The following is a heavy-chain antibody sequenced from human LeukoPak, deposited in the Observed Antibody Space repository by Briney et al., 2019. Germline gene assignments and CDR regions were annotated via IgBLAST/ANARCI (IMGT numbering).Heavy chain of an antibody. D-gene: IGHD6-13*01. CDR2: MNPNSGNT. Sequence: GASVKVSFKASGYTFTSYDINWVRQATGQGLEWMGWMNPNSGNTGYAQKFQGRVTMTRNTSISTAYMELSSLRSEDTAVYYCARVYSSSWSVRYYYYYYMDVWGKGTTVTVSS. CDR3: ARVYSSSWSVRYYYYYYMDV. J-gene: IGHJ6*03. V-gene: IGHV1-8*01. CDR1: GYTFTSYD.